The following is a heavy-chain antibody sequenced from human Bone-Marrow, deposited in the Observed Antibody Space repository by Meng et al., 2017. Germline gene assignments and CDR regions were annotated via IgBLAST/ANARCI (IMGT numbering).Heavy chain of an antibody. J-gene: IGHJ4*02. CDR3: ARDPDVDTARGDY. CDR2: INPNSGGT. Sequence: VQLVTSGAEVKKPGASVKVSCKASGYTFTGYYMHWVRQASGQGLEWMGRINPNSGGTNYAQKFQGRVTMTRDTSISTAYMELSRLRSDDTAVYYCARDPDVDTARGDYWGQGTLVTVSS. CDR1: GYTFTGYY. D-gene: IGHD5-18*01. V-gene: IGHV1-2*06.